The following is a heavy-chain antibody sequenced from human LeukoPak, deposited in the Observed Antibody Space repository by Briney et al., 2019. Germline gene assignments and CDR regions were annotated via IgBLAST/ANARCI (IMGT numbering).Heavy chain of an antibody. Sequence: PSETLSLTCTVSGGSISSSSYYWGWIRQPPGKGLEWIGSIYYSGSTYYNPSLKSRVTISVDTSKNQFSLKLSSVTAADTAVYYCARHLDPQRTYYDILTGYYPGDAFDIWGQGTMVTVSS. V-gene: IGHV4-39*07. CDR2: IYYSGST. CDR3: ARHLDPQRTYYDILTGYYPGDAFDI. D-gene: IGHD3-9*01. CDR1: GGSISSSSYY. J-gene: IGHJ3*02.